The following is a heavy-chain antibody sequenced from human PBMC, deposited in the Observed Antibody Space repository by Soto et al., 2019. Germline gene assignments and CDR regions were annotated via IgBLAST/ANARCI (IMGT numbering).Heavy chain of an antibody. Sequence: GGSLRLSCTASGFTFGDYAMSWFRQAPGKGLEWVGFIRSKAYGGTTEYAASVKGRFTISRDDSKSIAYLQMNSLKTEDTAVYYCTRCWWSGSGIYFDYWGQGTLVTVSS. V-gene: IGHV3-49*03. CDR1: GFTFGDYA. D-gene: IGHD3-10*01. J-gene: IGHJ4*02. CDR3: TRCWWSGSGIYFDY. CDR2: IRSKAYGGTT.